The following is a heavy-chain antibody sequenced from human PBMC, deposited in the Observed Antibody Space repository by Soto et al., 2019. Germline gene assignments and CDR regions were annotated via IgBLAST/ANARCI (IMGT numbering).Heavy chain of an antibody. V-gene: IGHV3-23*01. Sequence: EVQLLESGGGLVQPGGSLRLSCAASGFTFSSYAMSWVRQAPGKGLEWVSAISGSGGSTYYADSVKGRFTISRDNSKNTRYLQMKGLRAEDTAVYYCAKLRVPAAIPYWFDPWGQGTLVTVSS. CDR2: ISGSGGST. J-gene: IGHJ5*02. CDR1: GFTFSSYA. D-gene: IGHD2-2*01. CDR3: AKLRVPAAIPYWFDP.